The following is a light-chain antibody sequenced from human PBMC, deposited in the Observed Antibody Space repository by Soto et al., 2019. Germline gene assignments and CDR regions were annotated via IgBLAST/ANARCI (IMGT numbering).Light chain of an antibody. CDR3: QQRSNWPPT. CDR2: DAS. J-gene: IGKJ5*01. CDR1: QSVSID. Sequence: EIVMTQSPATLSVSPWERATLSCMASQSVSIDLAWYQQKPGQAPRLLIYDASTRASGIPARFSGSGSGTEFTLTISSLQSEDFGVYYCQQRSNWPPTFGQGTRLEI. V-gene: IGKV3-15*01.